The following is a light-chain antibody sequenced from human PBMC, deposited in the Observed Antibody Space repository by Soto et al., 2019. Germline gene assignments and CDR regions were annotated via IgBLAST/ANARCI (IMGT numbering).Light chain of an antibody. Sequence: EIVLTQSPATLSLSPGERATLSCRASQTISTNLAWYQQKPGQAPRLLIYGASTRAAGIPARFSGSGSGTEFTLIISSLQSEDFAVYYCQDYSDWPTWTFGQGTKVDIK. CDR1: QTISTN. CDR2: GAS. V-gene: IGKV3-15*01. CDR3: QDYSDWPTWT. J-gene: IGKJ1*01.